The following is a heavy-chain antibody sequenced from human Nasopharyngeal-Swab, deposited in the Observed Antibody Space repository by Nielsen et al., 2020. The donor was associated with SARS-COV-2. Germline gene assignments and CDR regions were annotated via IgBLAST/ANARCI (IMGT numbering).Heavy chain of an antibody. V-gene: IGHV3-64D*06. Sequence: GESLKISCSASGFTFSSYAMHLVRQAPGKGLEYVSAISSNGGSTYYADSVKGRFTISRDNSKNTLYLQMRSLRAEDTAVYYCVKDSSSWLDYFDYCGQGTLVTVSS. CDR2: ISSNGGST. J-gene: IGHJ4*02. CDR1: GFTFSSYA. CDR3: VKDSSSWLDYFDY. D-gene: IGHD6-13*01.